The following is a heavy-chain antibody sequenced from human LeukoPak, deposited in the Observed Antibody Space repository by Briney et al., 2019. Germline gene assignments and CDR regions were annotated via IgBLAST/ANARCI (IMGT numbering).Heavy chain of an antibody. CDR3: ARPGSVVDTARIDY. D-gene: IGHD5-18*01. J-gene: IGHJ4*02. CDR1: GSRFTSYW. Sequence: GESLKISFKGSGSRFTSYWIGWVRPMPGKGLEWMGIIYPGDSDTRYSPSFHGQVTISADKSISTAYLQWSSLKASDTAMYYCARPGSVVDTARIDYWGQGTLVTVSS. CDR2: IYPGDSDT. V-gene: IGHV5-51*01.